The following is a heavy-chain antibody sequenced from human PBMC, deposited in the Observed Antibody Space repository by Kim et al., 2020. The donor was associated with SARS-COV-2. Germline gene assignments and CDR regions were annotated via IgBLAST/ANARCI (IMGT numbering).Heavy chain of an antibody. V-gene: IGHV1-18*01. D-gene: IGHD5-12*01. CDR3: ARDYFRYSGYDLGWPAMVYYYYYGMDV. CDR1: GYTFTSYG. Sequence: ASVKVSCKASGYTFTSYGISWVRQAPGQGLEWMGWISAYNGNTNYAQKLQGRVTMTTDTSTSTAYMELRSLRSDDTAVYYCARDYFRYSGYDLGWPAMVYYYYYGMDVWGQGTTVTVSS. CDR2: ISAYNGNT. J-gene: IGHJ6*02.